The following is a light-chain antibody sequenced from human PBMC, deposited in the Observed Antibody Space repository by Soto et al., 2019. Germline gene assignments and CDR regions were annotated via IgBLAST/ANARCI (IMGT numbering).Light chain of an antibody. Sequence: QSALTQPASVSGSPGQSITISCTGANSDIGNYDFVSWYRQHPGEAPKVLIFDVSNRPSGISNRFSGSKSGNTASLTIYGLQAEDEADYFSRPSPRTTRFSFFGTGTTVTVL. J-gene: IGLJ1*01. V-gene: IGLV2-14*03. CDR2: DVS. CDR1: NSDIGNYDF. CDR3: RPSPRTTRFSF.